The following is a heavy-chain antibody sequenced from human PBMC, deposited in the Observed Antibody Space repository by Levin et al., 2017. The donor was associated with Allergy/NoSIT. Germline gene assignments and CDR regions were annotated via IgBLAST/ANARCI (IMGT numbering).Heavy chain of an antibody. J-gene: IGHJ4*02. V-gene: IGHV4-59*08. D-gene: IGHD2-2*01. CDR2: MYYSGTT. CDR3: VRLGGSTRPR. Sequence: PSETLSLICTVSGDSISDYYWNWIRQPPGKGLEWIGYMYYSGTTRYNPSLKSRVTISLDTSKNQLSLRLNSVTAADTAVYYCVRLGGSTRPRWGQGTLVTVSS. CDR1: GDSISDYY.